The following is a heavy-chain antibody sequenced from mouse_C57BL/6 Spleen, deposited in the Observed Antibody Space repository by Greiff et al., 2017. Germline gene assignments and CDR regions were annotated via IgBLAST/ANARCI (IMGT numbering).Heavy chain of an antibody. CDR1: GYTFTDYN. V-gene: IGHV1-18*01. D-gene: IGHD1-2*01. CDR3: ASGRRPFDY. J-gene: IGHJ2*01. Sequence: VQLQQSGPELVKPGASVKIPCKASGYTFTDYNMDWVKQSHGKSLEWIGDINPNNGGTIYNQKFKGKATLTVDNSSSTAYMELRSLTSEDTAVYYCASGRRPFDYWGQGTTLTVSS. CDR2: INPNNGGT.